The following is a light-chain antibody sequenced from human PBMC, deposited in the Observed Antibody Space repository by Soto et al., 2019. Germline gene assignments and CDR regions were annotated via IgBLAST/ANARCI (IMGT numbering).Light chain of an antibody. V-gene: IGLV1-40*01. J-gene: IGLJ2*01. CDR1: SSNIGAGYD. CDR3: QAYDSSLSGPV. CDR2: GNS. Sequence: QSVLTQPPSVSGAPGQRVTISCTGSSSNIGAGYDGHWYQQLPGTAPKLLIHGNSNRPSGVPDRFSGSKSGTSASLAITGLQAEDEADYDCQAYDSSLSGPVFGGGTKLTVL.